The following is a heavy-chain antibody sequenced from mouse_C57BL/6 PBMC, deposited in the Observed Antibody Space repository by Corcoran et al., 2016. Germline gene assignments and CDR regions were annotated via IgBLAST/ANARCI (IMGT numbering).Heavy chain of an antibody. V-gene: IGHV1-61*01. Sequence: QVQLQQPGAELVRPGSSVTLSCKASGYTFTSYWMDWVKQRPGQGLEWIGNIYPSDSETHYNQKFKDKATLTVDKSSSTAYMQLSSLTSEDSAVYYCARGSNYFDYWGQGTTLTVSS. J-gene: IGHJ2*01. CDR1: GYTFTSYW. CDR3: ARGSNYFDY. CDR2: IYPSDSET.